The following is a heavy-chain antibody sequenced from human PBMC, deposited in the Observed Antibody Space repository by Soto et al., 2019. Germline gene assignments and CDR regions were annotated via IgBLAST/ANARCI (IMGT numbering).Heavy chain of an antibody. CDR3: ARERYQVLSDGMDV. Sequence: SVKVSCKASGGTFSSYAISWVRQAPGQGLEWMGGIIPIFGTANYAQKFQGRVTITADESTSTAYMELSSLRPDDTAMYYCARERYQVLSDGMDVWGQGTSVTVSS. CDR1: GGTFSSYA. D-gene: IGHD2-2*01. V-gene: IGHV1-69*13. J-gene: IGHJ6*02. CDR2: IIPIFGTA.